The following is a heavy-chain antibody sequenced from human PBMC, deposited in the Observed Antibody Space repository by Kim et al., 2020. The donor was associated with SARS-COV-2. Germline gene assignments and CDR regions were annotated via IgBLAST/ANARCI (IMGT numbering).Heavy chain of an antibody. CDR1: GGSISSGGYY. D-gene: IGHD3-10*01. CDR2: IYYSGST. J-gene: IGHJ4*02. CDR3: ARVKNWVWFGELLFLFDY. Sequence: SETLSLTCTVSGGSISSGGYYWSWIRQHPGKGLEWIGYIYYSGSTYYNPSLKSRVTISVDTSKNQFSLKLSSVTAADTAVYYCARVKNWVWFGELLFLFDYWGQGTLVTVSS. V-gene: IGHV4-31*03.